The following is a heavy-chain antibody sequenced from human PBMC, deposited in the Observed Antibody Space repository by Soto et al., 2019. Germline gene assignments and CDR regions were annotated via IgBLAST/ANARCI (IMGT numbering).Heavy chain of an antibody. J-gene: IGHJ4*02. Sequence: GGSLRLSCAASGFTFSSYGMHWVRQAPGKGLEWVAVIWYDGSNKYYADSVKGRFTISRDNSKNTLYLQMNSLRAEDTAVYYCARAGEGYGGSDYWGQGTLVSVSS. D-gene: IGHD2-15*01. CDR1: GFTFSSYG. CDR3: ARAGEGYGGSDY. CDR2: IWYDGSNK. V-gene: IGHV3-33*01.